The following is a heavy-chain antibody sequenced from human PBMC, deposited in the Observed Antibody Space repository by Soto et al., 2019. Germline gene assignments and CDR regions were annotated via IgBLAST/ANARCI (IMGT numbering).Heavy chain of an antibody. CDR2: IYHSGST. CDR3: ARATDYYYDGMDV. V-gene: IGHV4-30-2*01. Sequence: PSETLSLTCAVSGGSISSGANSWSWIRQPPGKGLEWIGYIYHSGSTYYNPSLKSRVTISVDRSKNQFSLKLSSVTAADTAVYYCARATDYYYDGMDVWGQGTTVT. D-gene: IGHD4-17*01. J-gene: IGHJ6*02. CDR1: GGSISSGANS.